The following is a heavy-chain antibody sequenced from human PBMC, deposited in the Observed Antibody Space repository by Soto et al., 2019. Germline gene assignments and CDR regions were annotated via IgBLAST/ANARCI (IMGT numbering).Heavy chain of an antibody. V-gene: IGHV4-61*01. CDR2: ISYSAIT. CDR1: GASLTIGNHY. J-gene: IGHJ5*02. CDR3: ARVRYFAPDP. Sequence: QVQLQESGPGLVKPSETLSLTCTVSGASLTIGNHYWSWIRQPPGKGLEWIGYISYSAITNYHPALKSRVTISADMSKNQFSLKLSSVTAADTAVYYCARVRYFAPDPWGQGTLVTVSS. D-gene: IGHD3-9*01.